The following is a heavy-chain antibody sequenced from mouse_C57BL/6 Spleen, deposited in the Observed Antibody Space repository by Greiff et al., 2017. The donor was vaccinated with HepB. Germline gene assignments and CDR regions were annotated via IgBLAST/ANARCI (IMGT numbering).Heavy chain of an antibody. V-gene: IGHV1-5*01. J-gene: IGHJ3*01. D-gene: IGHD2-4*01. CDR2: IYPGNSDT. CDR3: KRDYDYDGAWFAY. CDR1: GYTFTSYW. Sequence: VQLQQSGTVLARPGASVKMSCKTSGYTFTSYWMHWVKQRPGQGLEWIGAIYPGNSDTSYNQKFKGKAKRTAVTSASTAYMELSSLTNEDSAVYYCKRDYDYDGAWFAYWGQGTLVTVSA.